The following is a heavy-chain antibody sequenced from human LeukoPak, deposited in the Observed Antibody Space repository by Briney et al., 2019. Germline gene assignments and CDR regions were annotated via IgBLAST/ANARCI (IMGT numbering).Heavy chain of an antibody. CDR1: GYTFTSYD. CDR2: MNPNSGNT. Sequence: ASVKVSCKSSGYTFTSYDINWVRQATGQGLEWKGWMNPNSGNTGYAQKFQGRVTMTRNTSISTAYMELSSLRSEDTAVYYCARGRWYPGSPTRPARLNWFDPWGQGTLVTVSS. V-gene: IGHV1-8*01. CDR3: ARGRWYPGSPTRPARLNWFDP. J-gene: IGHJ5*02. D-gene: IGHD6-13*01.